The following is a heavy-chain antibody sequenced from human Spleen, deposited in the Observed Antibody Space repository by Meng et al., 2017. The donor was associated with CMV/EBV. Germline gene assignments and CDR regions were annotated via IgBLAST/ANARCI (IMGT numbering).Heavy chain of an antibody. CDR2: IYYSGST. V-gene: IGHV4-39*07. Sequence: LYRQESGPGLVKPSETLPLTCTVSGGSISSSSYDWGWIRKPPGKGLEWIGSIYYSGSTYYNPSLKSRVTISVDTSKNQFSLKLSSVTAADTAVYYCARDYYYDSSGFYYFDYWGQGTLVTVSS. CDR1: GGSISSSSYD. CDR3: ARDYYYDSSGFYYFDY. D-gene: IGHD3-22*01. J-gene: IGHJ4*02.